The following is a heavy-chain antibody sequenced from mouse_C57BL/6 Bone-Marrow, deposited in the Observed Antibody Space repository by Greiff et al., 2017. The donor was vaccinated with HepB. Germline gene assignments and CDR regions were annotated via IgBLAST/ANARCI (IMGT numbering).Heavy chain of an antibody. D-gene: IGHD2-3*01. CDR1: GFNIKDDY. CDR3: TTDGYYDAMDY. Sequence: VQLQQSGAELVRPGASVKLSCTASGFNIKDDYMHWVKQRPEQGLEWIGWIDPENGDTEYASKFQGKATITADTSSNPAYLQLSSLTSEDTAVYYCTTDGYYDAMDYWGQGTSVTVSS. V-gene: IGHV14-4*01. CDR2: IDPENGDT. J-gene: IGHJ4*01.